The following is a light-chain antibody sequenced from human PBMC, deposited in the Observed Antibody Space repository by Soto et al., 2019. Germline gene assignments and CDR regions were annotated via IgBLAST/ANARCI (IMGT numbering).Light chain of an antibody. CDR3: QQYGGSPPGLT. V-gene: IGKV3-20*01. Sequence: EIVLTQSPGTLSLSPGERAILSCTASQSVGSSFLAWYQQKPGQAPRLLIYGASNRATGIPDTFSGSGSGTDFTLTISRLEPEDFAVYYCQQYGGSPPGLTFGGGTRVEIK. J-gene: IGKJ4*01. CDR2: GAS. CDR1: QSVGSSF.